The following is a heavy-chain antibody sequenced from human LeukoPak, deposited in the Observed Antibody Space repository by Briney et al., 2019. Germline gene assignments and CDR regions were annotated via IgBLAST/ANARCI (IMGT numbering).Heavy chain of an antibody. Sequence: PSETLSLTCTVSDGSISTSYWSWIRQPPGKGLEWIGYLYHSGNANYNPSLKSRVTMSVDTSKNQVSLKLIAVTAADSAVYYCARENWNYGEDFWGQGALVTVSS. CDR3: ARENWNYGEDF. V-gene: IGHV4-59*12. D-gene: IGHD1-7*01. CDR1: DGSISTSY. J-gene: IGHJ4*02. CDR2: LYHSGNA.